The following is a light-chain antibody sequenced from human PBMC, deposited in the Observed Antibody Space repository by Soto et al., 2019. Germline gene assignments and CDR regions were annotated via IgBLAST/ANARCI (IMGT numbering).Light chain of an antibody. CDR2: TNT. CDR1: SSNVGGNP. V-gene: IGLV1-44*01. Sequence: QSALTQPPSASGTPGQRVTISCSGSSSNVGGNPVNWYQHVPTTAPKLLIYTNTQRPSGAPDRFSGSKSGTSASLAISGLQSEDEADYYCASWDDSLNGPVFGTGTKVTVL. J-gene: IGLJ1*01. CDR3: ASWDDSLNGPV.